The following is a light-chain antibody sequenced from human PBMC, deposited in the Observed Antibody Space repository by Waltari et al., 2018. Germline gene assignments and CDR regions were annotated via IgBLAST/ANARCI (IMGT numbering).Light chain of an antibody. V-gene: IGKV3-20*01. J-gene: IGKJ1*01. CDR1: QPVTRSY. CDR3: QQYGNSPWT. CDR2: DAS. Sequence: EIVLTQSPGTLSLYPGERATLPCRARQPVTRSYLAWNQQKPGQAPRLLIHDASRRATGIPDRFSGSGSGTDFTLTITGLEPEDFAVYYCQQYGNSPWTFAQGTKVEIK.